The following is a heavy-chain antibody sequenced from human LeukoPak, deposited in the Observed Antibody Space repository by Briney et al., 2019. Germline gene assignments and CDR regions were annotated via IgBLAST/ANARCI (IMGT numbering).Heavy chain of an antibody. J-gene: IGHJ4*02. D-gene: IGHD2-15*01. CDR1: RFTLSDHY. V-gene: IGHV3-11*01. Sequence: PGGCLRLSRAPSRFTLSDHYMSWIGPAPGKGRRGVSDIDSSARALSYADSVRGRFPISRDTAKNSLFLQMNSRRAEDAADYLCRRGPEKYSKVDYWGQGTLVTVSS. CDR2: IDSSARAL. CDR3: RRGPEKYSKVDY.